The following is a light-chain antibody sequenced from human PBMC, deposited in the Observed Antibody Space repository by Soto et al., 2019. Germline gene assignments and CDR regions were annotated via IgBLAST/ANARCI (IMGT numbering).Light chain of an antibody. V-gene: IGLV2-11*01. CDR2: DVT. CDR3: CSYPSL. Sequence: QSVLTQPRSVSGSPGQSVTISCTGTSSDVGAYNYVSWYQQYPGKAPKLLIYDVTKRPSGVPDRFSGSKSGNTASLTISGLQAEDEADYYCCSYPSLFGGGTQVTVL. CDR1: SSDVGAYNY. J-gene: IGLJ2*01.